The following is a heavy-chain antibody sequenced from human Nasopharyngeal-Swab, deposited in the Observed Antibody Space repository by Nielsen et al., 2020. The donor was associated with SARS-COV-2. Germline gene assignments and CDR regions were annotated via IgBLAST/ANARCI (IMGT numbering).Heavy chain of an antibody. Sequence: GSLKISCAASGFTFSSYGMHWVRQAPGKGLEWVAVIWYDGSNKYYADSVKGRFTISRDNSKNTLYLQMNSLRAEVTAVYYCASGWSTVTGFGYWGQGTLVTVSS. J-gene: IGHJ4*02. CDR1: GFTFSSYG. D-gene: IGHD4-17*01. CDR3: ASGWSTVTGFGY. CDR2: IWYDGSNK. V-gene: IGHV3-33*01.